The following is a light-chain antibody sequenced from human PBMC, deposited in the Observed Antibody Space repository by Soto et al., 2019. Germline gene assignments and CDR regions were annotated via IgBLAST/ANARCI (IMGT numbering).Light chain of an antibody. J-gene: IGLJ1*01. CDR1: SSDVGDYNY. V-gene: IGLV2-14*01. CDR3: SSYTTITTRV. Sequence: QSALTQPASVSGSPGQSITISCSATSSDVGDYNYVSWYQQHPGKAPKLVIYDVSNRPSGVSDRFSGSKSGNTASLTISGLQAEDEADYYCSSYTTITTRVFGTGTKVTVL. CDR2: DVS.